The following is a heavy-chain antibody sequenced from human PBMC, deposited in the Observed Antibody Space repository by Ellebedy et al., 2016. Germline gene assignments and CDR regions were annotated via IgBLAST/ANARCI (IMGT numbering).Heavy chain of an antibody. J-gene: IGHJ4*02. CDR1: GDSIDTYY. CDR3: ARGDYHESSGIRTAGDY. CDR2: IYDGVINGGVKT. D-gene: IGHD3-22*01. V-gene: IGHV4-59*13. Sequence: SETLSLXXTVSGDSIDTYYWSWIRQPPGKTLEWIGSIYDGVINGGVKTNFNPSLQSRVSLAVDTSKGQVSLRLKSVTAADTAVYYCARGDYHESSGIRTAGDYWGRGTLVIVSS.